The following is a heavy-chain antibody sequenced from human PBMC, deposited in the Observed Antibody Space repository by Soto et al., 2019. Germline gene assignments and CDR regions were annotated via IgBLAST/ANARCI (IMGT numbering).Heavy chain of an antibody. V-gene: IGHV3-48*03. CDR3: ARAPRDYYDTEGFDY. CDR1: GFTFSSYE. J-gene: IGHJ4*02. D-gene: IGHD3-22*01. Sequence: EVQLVESGGGLVQPGGSLRLSCAASGFTFSSYEMNWVRQAPGKGLEWVSYISSSGSTIYYADSVKGRFTISRDKAKNSLYLQMNSLRAEDTAVYYCARAPRDYYDTEGFDYWGQGTLVTVSS. CDR2: ISSSGSTI.